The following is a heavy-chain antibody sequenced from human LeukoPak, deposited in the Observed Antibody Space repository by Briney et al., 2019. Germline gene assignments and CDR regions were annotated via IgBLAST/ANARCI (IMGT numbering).Heavy chain of an antibody. CDR1: GFTFSNYE. CDR3: ARDLRGDKEAAGHYGMDV. J-gene: IGHJ6*02. V-gene: IGHV3-48*03. Sequence: GGSLRLSCAASGFTFSNYEMNWVRQAPGKGLEWVSYISSSGSTIYYADYVRGRFTISRDNAKNSLDLQMNRPRAEDTAVYYCARDLRGDKEAAGHYGMDVWGQGTTVTVSS. CDR2: ISSSGSTI. D-gene: IGHD6-13*01.